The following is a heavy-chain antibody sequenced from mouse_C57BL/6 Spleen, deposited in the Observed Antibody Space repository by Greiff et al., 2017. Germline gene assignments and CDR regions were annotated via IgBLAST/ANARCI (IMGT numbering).Heavy chain of an antibody. CDR3: TRGATVVATHYFDY. V-gene: IGHV5-9-1*02. J-gene: IGHJ2*01. CDR2: ISSGGDYI. Sequence: EVQRVESGEGLVKPGGSLKLSCAASGFTFSSYAMSWVRQTPEKRLEWVAYISSGGDYIYYADTVKGRFTISRDNARNTLYLQMSSLKSEDTAMYYCTRGATVVATHYFDYWGQGTTLTVSS. CDR1: GFTFSSYA. D-gene: IGHD1-1*01.